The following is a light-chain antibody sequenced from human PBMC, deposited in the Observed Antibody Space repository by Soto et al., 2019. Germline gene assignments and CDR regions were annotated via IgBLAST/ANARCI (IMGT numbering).Light chain of an antibody. CDR2: EGT. J-gene: IGLJ1*01. CDR3: CSYAGSSTFV. CDR1: SSDVGSSNL. V-gene: IGLV2-23*01. Sequence: QSALTQSASVSGSPGQSITFSCTGSSSDVGSSNLASWYQQRPGKAPKLLIYEGTRRPSGVSNRFSGSKSGSTASLTISGLQAEDEADYYCCSYAGSSTFVFGTGTKVTVL.